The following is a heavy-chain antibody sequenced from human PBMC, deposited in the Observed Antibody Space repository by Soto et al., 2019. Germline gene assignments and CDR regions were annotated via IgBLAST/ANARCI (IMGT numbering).Heavy chain of an antibody. D-gene: IGHD2-2*01. CDR2: ISYDGSNK. V-gene: IGHV3-30*03. Sequence: QVQLVESGGGVVQPGRSLRLSCAASGFTFSSYGMHWVRQAPGKGLEWVAVISYDGSNKYYADSVKGRFTISRDNSKNTLYLQMNRLRAEDTAVYYCAQLNSEGYYCDYWGQGTLVTFSS. J-gene: IGHJ4*02. CDR3: AQLNSEGYYCDY. CDR1: GFTFSSYG.